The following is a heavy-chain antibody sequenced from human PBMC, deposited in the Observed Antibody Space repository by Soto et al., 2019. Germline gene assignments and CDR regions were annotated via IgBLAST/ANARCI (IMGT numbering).Heavy chain of an antibody. J-gene: IGHJ2*01. D-gene: IGHD4-17*01. Sequence: EVQLLESGGGLVQPGGSLRLSCAASGFTFSSYAMSWVRQAPGKGLEWVSAISGSGGSTYYADSAQGRFTISRVNSKNTLYLQMNSLRAEDTAVYHCEKGGGDCGEYITHKYWYYDLWGRGTLLTVSS. CDR3: EKGGGDCGEYITHKYWYYDL. CDR1: GFTFSSYA. CDR2: ISGSGGST. V-gene: IGHV3-23*01.